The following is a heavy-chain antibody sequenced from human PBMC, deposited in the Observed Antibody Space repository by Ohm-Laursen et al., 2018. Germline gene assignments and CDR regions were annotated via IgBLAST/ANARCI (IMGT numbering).Heavy chain of an antibody. D-gene: IGHD5-12*01. CDR1: GFTFSTYW. V-gene: IGHV3-7*01. Sequence: SLRLSCTASGFTFSTYWMNWFRQAPGKGLESVASINQDGSGKYFVDSVRGRFTISRDNAKNSLYLQMNSLRAEDTAVYYCARDVAHGGYGFGMDVWGQGTTVTVSS. J-gene: IGHJ6*02. CDR2: INQDGSGK. CDR3: ARDVAHGGYGFGMDV.